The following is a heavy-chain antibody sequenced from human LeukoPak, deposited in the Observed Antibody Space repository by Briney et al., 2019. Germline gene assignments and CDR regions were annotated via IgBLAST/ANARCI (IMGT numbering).Heavy chain of an antibody. D-gene: IGHD1-26*01. CDR3: ARDPGELRQDYFDY. Sequence: SQTLSLTCALSGDSVSSNSSAWNWIRQSPSRGLEWLGRTYYRSKWYNDYAVSVKSRITINPDTSKNQFSLQLNSVTPEDTAVYYCARDPGELRQDYFDYWGQGTLVTVSS. V-gene: IGHV6-1*01. J-gene: IGHJ4*02. CDR1: GDSVSSNSSA. CDR2: TYYRSKWYN.